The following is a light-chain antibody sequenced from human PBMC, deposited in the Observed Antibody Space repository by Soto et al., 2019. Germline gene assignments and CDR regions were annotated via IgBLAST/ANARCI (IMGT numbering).Light chain of an antibody. CDR2: DVI. CDR3: SSYTSSGTYV. V-gene: IGLV2-14*03. Sequence: QSALTQSASVSGSPGQSITISCAGTSSDVGGYNHVSWYQQHPGKAPKLMIYDVINRPSGVSDRFSGSKSGNSASLTISGLQAQDEADYYCSSYTSSGTYVFGTGTKVTVL. CDR1: SSDVGGYNH. J-gene: IGLJ1*01.